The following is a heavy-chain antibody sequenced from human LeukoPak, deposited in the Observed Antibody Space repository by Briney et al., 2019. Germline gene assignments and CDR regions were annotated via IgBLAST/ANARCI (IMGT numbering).Heavy chain of an antibody. V-gene: IGHV3-30*18. CDR3: AKGSSASVD. J-gene: IGHJ4*02. CDR2: ISYDGSNK. Sequence: GGSLRLSCAASGFTFSSYGMHWVRQAPGKGLEWVAVISYDGSNKYYADSVKGRFTISRDNSKNTLYLQMNSLRAEDTAVYYCAKGSSASVDWGQGTLVTVSS. CDR1: GFTFSSYG. D-gene: IGHD5/OR15-5a*01.